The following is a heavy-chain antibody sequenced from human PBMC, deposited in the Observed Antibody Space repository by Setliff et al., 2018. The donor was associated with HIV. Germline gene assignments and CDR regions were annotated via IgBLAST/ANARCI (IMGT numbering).Heavy chain of an antibody. CDR3: ARHFGWLPREIDY. CDR2: MYYSGSI. D-gene: IGHD5-12*01. J-gene: IGHJ4*02. CDR1: GGSISSSSYY. Sequence: SETLSLTCTVSGGSISSSSYYWGWIRQPPGKGLEWIGTMYYSGSIYYNPSLKSRVTISVDTSKNQFSLKLSSVTAADTAVYYCARHFGWLPREIDYWGQGTLVTVSS. V-gene: IGHV4-39*01.